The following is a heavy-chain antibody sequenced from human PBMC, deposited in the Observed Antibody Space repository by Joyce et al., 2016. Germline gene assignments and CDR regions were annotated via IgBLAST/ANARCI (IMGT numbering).Heavy chain of an antibody. CDR2: INSGTTYK. J-gene: IGHJ4*02. Sequence: EVHLVESGGGLVKPGGSLRLSCAASGFTFSNYNMNWVRQAPGKGLEWVSSINSGTTYKYYADSVQGRFTISRDNANNSLYLQMNSLIAEDTAVYYCARDLGYFDYWGQGTLVTVSS. V-gene: IGHV3-21*01. CDR1: GFTFSNYN. CDR3: ARDLGYFDY.